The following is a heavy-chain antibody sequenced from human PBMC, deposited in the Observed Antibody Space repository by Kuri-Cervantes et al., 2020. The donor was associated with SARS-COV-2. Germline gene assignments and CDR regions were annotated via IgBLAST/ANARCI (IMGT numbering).Heavy chain of an antibody. CDR3: VRTEGVVDNYYFDY. Sequence: SETLSLTCTVSGGSISDHYWSWIRQSPGKGLEWIGYIYDSGSTTYNPSLRSRVSISVDTSKNQFSLNVSSMTAADTAVYYCVRTEGVVDNYYFDYWGQGTLVTVSS. J-gene: IGHJ4*02. D-gene: IGHD3-16*02. V-gene: IGHV4-59*11. CDR1: GGSISDHY. CDR2: IYDSGST.